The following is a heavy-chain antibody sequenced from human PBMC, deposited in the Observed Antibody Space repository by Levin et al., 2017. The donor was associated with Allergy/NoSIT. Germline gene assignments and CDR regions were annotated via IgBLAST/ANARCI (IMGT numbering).Heavy chain of an antibody. CDR3: ARAHTDYYGSGSYYFDY. CDR2: IIPIFGTA. J-gene: IGHJ4*02. D-gene: IGHD3-10*01. CDR1: GGTFSSYA. V-gene: IGHV1-69*01. Sequence: KISCKASGGTFSSYAISWVRQAPGQGLEWMGGIIPIFGTANYAQKFQGRVTITADESTSTAYMELSSLRSEDTAVYYCARAHTDYYGSGSYYFDYWGQGTLVTVSS.